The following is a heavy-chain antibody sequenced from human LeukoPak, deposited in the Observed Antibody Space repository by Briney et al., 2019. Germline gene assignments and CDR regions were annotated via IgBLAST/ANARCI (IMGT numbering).Heavy chain of an antibody. D-gene: IGHD2-21*02. CDR3: VRGGEVTGPLGY. V-gene: IGHV3-13*01. CDR2: IGIAGDT. CDR1: GFTFSSYD. J-gene: IGHJ4*02. Sequence: GGSLRLSCAASGFTFSSYDMHWVRQGTGNILEWVSGIGIAGDTYYPASVKGRFTISRENAQSSLYLQMNSLRVADTAVYYCVRGGEVTGPLGYWGQGTLVTVSS.